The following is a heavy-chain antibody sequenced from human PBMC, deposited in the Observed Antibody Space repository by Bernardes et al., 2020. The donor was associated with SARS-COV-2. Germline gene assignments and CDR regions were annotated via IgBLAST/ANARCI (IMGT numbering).Heavy chain of an antibody. D-gene: IGHD2-21*01. CDR1: GFTFSSFT. CDR3: AKELDCGGGHCYFFDS. CDR2: IYRNSRVT. Sequence: SLIRSCAASGFTFSSFTMHWVRQIPGQGLEWVSFIYRNSRVTQYSESVRGRFTISRDNSESSLYLQMDSLRTEDTAFYYCAKELDCGGGHCYFFDSWGRGTPVTVSS. V-gene: IGHV3-43*01. J-gene: IGHJ4*02.